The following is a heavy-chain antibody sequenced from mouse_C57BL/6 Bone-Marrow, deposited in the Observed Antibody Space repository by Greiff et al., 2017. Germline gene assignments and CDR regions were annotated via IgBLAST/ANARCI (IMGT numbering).Heavy chain of an antibody. D-gene: IGHD1-1*01. Sequence: QVQLQQPGAELVKPGASVKLSCKASGYTFTSYWMHWVKQRPGKGLEWIGQIYPGDGDTNYNGKFKGKATLTADKSSSTAYMQLSSLTSEDSAVYFCARPSYYYGSRWYFDVWGTVTTVTVSS. CDR3: ARPSYYYGSRWYFDV. J-gene: IGHJ1*03. CDR1: GYTFTSYW. V-gene: IGHV1-80*01. CDR2: IYPGDGDT.